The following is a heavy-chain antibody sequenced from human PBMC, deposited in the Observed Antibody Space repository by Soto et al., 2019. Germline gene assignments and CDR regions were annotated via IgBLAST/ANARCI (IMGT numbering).Heavy chain of an antibody. CDR1: GVTCIIYS. V-gene: IGHV1-69*01. CDR3: ARWLAGSNNKFDY. Sequence: SVAVXCNSSGVTCIIYSSSCVLQAPGQGLEWMGGIIPIFGTANYAQKFQGRVTITADESTSTAYMEMSSLRSEDTAVYYCARWLAGSNNKFDYWGQGTLVTVSS. CDR2: IIPIFGTA. D-gene: IGHD6-19*01. J-gene: IGHJ4*02.